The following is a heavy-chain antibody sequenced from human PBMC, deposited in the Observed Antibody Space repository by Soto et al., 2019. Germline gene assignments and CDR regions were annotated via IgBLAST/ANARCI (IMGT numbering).Heavy chain of an antibody. CDR3: ARGGTNGWSLDY. CDR1: GFTFSNYA. Sequence: PGGSLRLSCAASGFTFSNYAVTWVRQAPGRGLQWVAIIWYDGSKKYYGDSVEGRFTIFRDNSNNMLYLQVNSLRAEDTAVYYCARGGTNGWSLDYWGQGTPVTVSS. CDR2: IWYDGSKK. V-gene: IGHV3-33*08. J-gene: IGHJ4*02. D-gene: IGHD6-19*01.